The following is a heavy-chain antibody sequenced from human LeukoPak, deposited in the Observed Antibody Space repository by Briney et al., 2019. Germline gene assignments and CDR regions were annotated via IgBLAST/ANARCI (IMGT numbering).Heavy chain of an antibody. CDR2: ISSSSSTI. CDR3: ARAPVFGELHGTSDY. D-gene: IGHD3-10*02. J-gene: IGHJ4*02. CDR1: GFTFSSYS. V-gene: IGHV3-48*01. Sequence: PGGSLRLSCAASGFTFSSYSMNWVRQAPGKGLEWVSYISSSSSTIYYADSVKGRFTISRDNAKNSLYLQMNSLRAEDTAVYYCARAPVFGELHGTSDYWGQGTLVTVSS.